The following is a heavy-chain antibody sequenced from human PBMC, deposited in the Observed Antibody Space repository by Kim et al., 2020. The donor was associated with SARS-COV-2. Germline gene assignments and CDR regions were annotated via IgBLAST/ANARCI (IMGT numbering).Heavy chain of an antibody. CDR1: GFTFSSYW. J-gene: IGHJ6*02. Sequence: GGSLRLSCAASGFTFSSYWMHWVRQAPGKGLVWVSRIDSDGSSATYADSVKGRFTVSRDNAKNTLYLQMNSLRAEDTAVYYCARAGIFPRYYYGMDVWGQGTTVTVSS. CDR3: ARAGIFPRYYYGMDV. V-gene: IGHV3-74*01. CDR2: IDSDGSSA.